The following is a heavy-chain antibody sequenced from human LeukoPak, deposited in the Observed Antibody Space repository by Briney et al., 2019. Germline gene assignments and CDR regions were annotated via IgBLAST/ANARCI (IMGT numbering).Heavy chain of an antibody. J-gene: IGHJ6*02. CDR1: GGSFSGYY. CDR3: ARDRLGGMVRGPLILFYGMDV. V-gene: IGHV4-34*01. D-gene: IGHD3-10*01. CDR2: INHSGTT. Sequence: SETLSLTCAVYGGSFSGYYWSWIRQPPGKGLEWIGEINHSGTTNYNPSLKSRVTISIDTSKNQFSLKLSSVTAADTAVYYCARDRLGGMVRGPLILFYGMDVWGQGTTVTVSS.